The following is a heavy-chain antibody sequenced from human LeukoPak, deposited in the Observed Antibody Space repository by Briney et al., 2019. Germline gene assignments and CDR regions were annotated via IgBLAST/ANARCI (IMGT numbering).Heavy chain of an antibody. D-gene: IGHD4-17*01. CDR1: GGSISSSSYY. V-gene: IGHV4-39*01. CDR2: IYFSGST. Sequence: SSETLSLTCTVSGGSISSSSYYWGWIRQPPGKGLEVIGSIYFSGSTAYSPSLKSRVNISVDTSKNQFSLKLSSVTAADTAVYFCASRPTTWGFFDSWGRGTLVTVSS. CDR3: ASRPTTWGFFDS. J-gene: IGHJ4*02.